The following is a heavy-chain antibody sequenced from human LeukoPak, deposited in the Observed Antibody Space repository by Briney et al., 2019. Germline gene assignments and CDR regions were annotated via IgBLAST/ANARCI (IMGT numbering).Heavy chain of an antibody. CDR2: INHSGST. CDR1: GGSISSGGYY. CDR3: ASSPVAVAKYYFDY. Sequence: PSQTLSLTCTVSGGSISSGGYYWSWIRQPPGKGLEWIGEINHSGSTNYNPSLKSRVTISVDTSKNQFSLKLSSVTAADTAVYYCASSPVAVAKYYFDYWGQGTLVTVSS. V-gene: IGHV4-30-2*01. D-gene: IGHD6-19*01. J-gene: IGHJ4*02.